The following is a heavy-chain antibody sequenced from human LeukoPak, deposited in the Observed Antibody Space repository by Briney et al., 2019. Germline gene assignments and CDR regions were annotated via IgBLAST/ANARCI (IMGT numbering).Heavy chain of an antibody. Sequence: ASVKVSCKASGYTFTGYYMHWVRQAPGQGLEWMGWINPNSGGTNYAQKFQGGVTMTRDTSISTAYMELSRLRSDDTAVYYCARVSGSLPEYFQHWGQGTLVTVSS. CDR1: GYTFTGYY. J-gene: IGHJ1*01. CDR3: ARVSGSLPEYFQH. D-gene: IGHD1-26*01. V-gene: IGHV1-2*02. CDR2: INPNSGGT.